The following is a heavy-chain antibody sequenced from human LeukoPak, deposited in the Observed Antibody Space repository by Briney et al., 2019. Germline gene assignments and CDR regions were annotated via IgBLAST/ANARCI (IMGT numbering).Heavy chain of an antibody. CDR2: INTNTGNP. J-gene: IGHJ4*02. V-gene: IGHV7-4-1*02. CDR3: AREDDYVWGSYRSLLSGFDY. Sequence: EASVKVSCKASGYTFTSYAMNWVRQAPGQGLEWMGWINTNTGNPTYAQGFTGRFVFSLDTSVSTAYLQISSLKAEDTAVYYCAREDDYVWGSYRSLLSGFDYWGRGTLVTVSS. D-gene: IGHD3-16*02. CDR1: GYTFTSYA.